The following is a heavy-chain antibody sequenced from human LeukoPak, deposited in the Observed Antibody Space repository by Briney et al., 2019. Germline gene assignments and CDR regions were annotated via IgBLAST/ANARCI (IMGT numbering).Heavy chain of an antibody. CDR3: AKDAGHYDFWSGSLGYYYMDV. J-gene: IGHJ6*03. Sequence: GGSLRLSCAASGFTFSSYAMGWVRQAPGKGLEWVSAISGSGGSTYYADSVKGRFTISRDNSKNTLYLQMNSLRAEDTAVYYCAKDAGHYDFWSGSLGYYYMDVWGKGTTVTVSS. D-gene: IGHD3-3*01. V-gene: IGHV3-23*01. CDR1: GFTFSSYA. CDR2: ISGSGGST.